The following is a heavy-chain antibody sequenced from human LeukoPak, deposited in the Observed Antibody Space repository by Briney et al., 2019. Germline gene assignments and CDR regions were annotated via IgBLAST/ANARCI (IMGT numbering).Heavy chain of an antibody. Sequence: GGSLRLSCAASGFTVSNDYMTWVRQAPGKGLEWVSIIYSGGNTYYADSVKGRFTISRDNSKNTVYLQMNSLRVEDTAVYYCARDSYRDYGSPFDYWGQGTLVTVSS. V-gene: IGHV3-53*01. CDR2: IYSGGNT. CDR1: GFTVSNDY. CDR3: ARDSYRDYGSPFDY. J-gene: IGHJ4*02. D-gene: IGHD4-17*01.